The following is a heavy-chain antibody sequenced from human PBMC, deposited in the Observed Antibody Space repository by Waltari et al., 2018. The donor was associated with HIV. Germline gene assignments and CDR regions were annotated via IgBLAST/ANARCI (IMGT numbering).Heavy chain of an antibody. CDR2: IFPDDSDT. CDR1: GSNFNPYW. J-gene: IGHJ2*01. Sequence: EVQLVQSGAEVKKSGESLKISCKGSGSNFNPYWIGGVRQMPGKGLEWMGIIFPDDSDTRYSPSFQGQVTISADKSISTAYVQWSSLKASDTAMYFCARRSYYDSSGSYWYFDLWGRGTLVTVSS. D-gene: IGHD3-22*01. V-gene: IGHV5-51*01. CDR3: ARRSYYDSSGSYWYFDL.